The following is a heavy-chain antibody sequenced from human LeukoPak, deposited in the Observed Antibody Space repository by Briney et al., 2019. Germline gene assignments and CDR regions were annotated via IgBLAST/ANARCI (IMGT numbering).Heavy chain of an antibody. J-gene: IGHJ3*02. V-gene: IGHV1-69*04. CDR2: IIPILGIA. CDR3: ARTYYYDSSGYIGAFDI. Sequence: SVKVSCKASGGTFSSYAISWVRQAPGQGLEWMGRIIPILGIANYAQKFQGRVTITADKSTSTAYIELSSLRSEDTAVYYCARTYYYDSSGYIGAFDIWGQGTMVTVSS. D-gene: IGHD3-22*01. CDR1: GGTFSSYA.